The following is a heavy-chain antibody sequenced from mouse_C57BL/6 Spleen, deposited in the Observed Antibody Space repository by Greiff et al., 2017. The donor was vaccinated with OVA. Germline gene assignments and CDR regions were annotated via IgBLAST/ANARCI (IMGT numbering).Heavy chain of an antibody. V-gene: IGHV1-53*01. CDR2: INPSNGGT. CDR3: ARDGSSYGAMDY. Sequence: QVQLQQPGTELVKPGASVKLSCKASGYTFTSYWMHWVKQRPGQGLEWIGNINPSNGGTNYNEKFKSKATLTVDKSSSTAYMQLSSLTSEDSAVYYGARDGSSYGAMDYWGQGTSVTVSS. CDR1: GYTFTSYW. D-gene: IGHD1-1*01. J-gene: IGHJ4*01.